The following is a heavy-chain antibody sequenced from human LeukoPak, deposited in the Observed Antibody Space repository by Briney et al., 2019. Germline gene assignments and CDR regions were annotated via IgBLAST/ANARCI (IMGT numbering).Heavy chain of an antibody. Sequence: SETLPLTCTVSGGSISSYYGSWIRQPPGKGLEWIGYIYYSGSTNYNPSLKSRVTISVDTSKNQFSLKLSSVTAADTAVYYCARGQKRITIFGVGRNWFDPWGQGTLVTVSS. J-gene: IGHJ5*02. CDR3: ARGQKRITIFGVGRNWFDP. D-gene: IGHD3-3*01. V-gene: IGHV4-59*12. CDR1: GGSISSYY. CDR2: IYYSGST.